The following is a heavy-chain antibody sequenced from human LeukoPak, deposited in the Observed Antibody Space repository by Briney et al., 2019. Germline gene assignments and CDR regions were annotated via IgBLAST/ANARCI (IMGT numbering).Heavy chain of an antibody. CDR1: GGSISSSSYY. D-gene: IGHD3-22*01. J-gene: IGHJ3*02. V-gene: IGHV4-39*07. CDR3: ARPFAYYYDSSKRDAFDI. Sequence: PSETLSLTCTVSGGSISSSSYYWGWIRQPPGKGLEWIGSIYYSGSTYYNPSLKSRVTISVDTSKNQFSLKLSSVTAADTAVYYCARPFAYYYDSSKRDAFDIWGQGTMVTVSS. CDR2: IYYSGST.